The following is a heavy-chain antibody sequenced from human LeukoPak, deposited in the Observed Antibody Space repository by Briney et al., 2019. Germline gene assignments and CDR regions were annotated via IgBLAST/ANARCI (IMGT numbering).Heavy chain of an antibody. CDR2: ISSNSSYI. CDR3: ARDSVYYDSSGSFDY. Sequence: GGSLRLSCAASGFTFSSYSMNWVRQAPGKGLEWVSSISSNSSYIYYADSVKGRFTISRDNAKNSLYLQMNSLRAEDTAVHYCARDSVYYDSSGSFDYWGQGTLVTVSS. D-gene: IGHD3-22*01. J-gene: IGHJ4*02. V-gene: IGHV3-21*01. CDR1: GFTFSSYS.